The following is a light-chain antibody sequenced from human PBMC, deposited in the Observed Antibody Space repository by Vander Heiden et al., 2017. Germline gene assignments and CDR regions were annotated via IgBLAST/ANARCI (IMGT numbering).Light chain of an antibody. CDR2: RNN. CDR3: AAWDDSLNGPDVV. J-gene: IGLJ2*01. CDR1: SSNIGSNT. V-gene: IGLV1-44*01. Sequence: QSVLTQPPSASGTPGQRVNISCSGSSSNIGSNTVNCYQQPPGTPPNLLLYRNNQRPSRVPDRSSGSQSGTSASLAISGLQSEDEADYYCAAWDDSLNGPDVVFGGGTKLTVL.